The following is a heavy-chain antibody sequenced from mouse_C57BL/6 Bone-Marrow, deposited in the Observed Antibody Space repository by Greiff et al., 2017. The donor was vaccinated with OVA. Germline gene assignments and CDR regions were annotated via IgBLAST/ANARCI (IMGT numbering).Heavy chain of an antibody. Sequence: VQLQQSGTVLARPGASVKMSCKTSGYTFTSYWMHWVKQRPGQGLEWIGAIYPGNSDTSYNQKFKGKANLTAVTSASTAYMELSSLTNEDSAVYYCTRLGPRYFDVWGTGTTVTVSS. CDR2: IYPGNSDT. CDR1: GYTFTSYW. V-gene: IGHV1-5*01. J-gene: IGHJ1*03. CDR3: TRLGPRYFDV.